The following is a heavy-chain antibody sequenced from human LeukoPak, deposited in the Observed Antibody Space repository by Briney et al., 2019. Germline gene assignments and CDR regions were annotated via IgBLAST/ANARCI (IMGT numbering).Heavy chain of an antibody. J-gene: IGHJ3*01. V-gene: IGHV3-23*01. CDR3: AKDIQLST. Sequence: GSLRLSCSASGFSFITYAMTWVRQAPGKGLEWVSLISFSGDNSYYADSVKGRFTITRDNSKNTLSLQMNSLRVEDTAIYYCAKDIQLSTWGLGTMVTVSS. CDR2: ISFSGDNS. CDR1: GFSFITYA. D-gene: IGHD5-24*01.